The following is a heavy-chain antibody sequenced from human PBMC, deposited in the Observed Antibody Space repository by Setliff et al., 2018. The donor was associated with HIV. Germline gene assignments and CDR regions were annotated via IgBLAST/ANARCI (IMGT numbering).Heavy chain of an antibody. CDR1: GFTFRSYA. CDR2: ISYDGSNK. V-gene: IGHV3-30*04. D-gene: IGHD3-9*01. CDR3: ARDQGDILSGYYKIQKNFDY. Sequence: PGGSLRLSCAASGFTFRSYALHWVRQAPGKGLEWVALISYDGSNKYYADSVQGRFNISRDNSKNTLYLQMNSLRAEDTAVYYCARDQGDILSGYYKIQKNFDYWGQGTVVTVSS. J-gene: IGHJ4*02.